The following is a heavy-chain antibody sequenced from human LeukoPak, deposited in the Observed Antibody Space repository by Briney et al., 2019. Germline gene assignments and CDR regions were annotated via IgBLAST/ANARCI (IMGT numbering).Heavy chain of an antibody. V-gene: IGHV3-48*03. D-gene: IGHD2-2*01. J-gene: IGHJ6*03. Sequence: GGSLRLSCAASGFTFSSYEMNWVRQAPGKGLEWVSYISSSGSTIYYADSVKGRFTISRDNAKNSLFLQMNSLIAEDTAVYYCARDRFVVVPAAPTKGRDIDYYYYYMDVWGTGTTVTVSS. CDR2: ISSSGSTI. CDR3: ARDRFVVVPAAPTKGRDIDYYYYYMDV. CDR1: GFTFSSYE.